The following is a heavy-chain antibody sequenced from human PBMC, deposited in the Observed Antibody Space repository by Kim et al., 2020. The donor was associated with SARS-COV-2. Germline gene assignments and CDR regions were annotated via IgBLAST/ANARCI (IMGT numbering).Heavy chain of an antibody. CDR1: GFTFNTYG. CDR2: ISFDGTNK. V-gene: IGHV3-30*18. D-gene: IGHD3-3*01. CDR3: AKASYYDFWSNYHNYYGMDV. J-gene: IGHJ6*02. Sequence: GGSLRLSCAASGFTFNTYGLHWVRQAPGKGLEWVAVISFDGTNKYYADSVKGRFTISRDNSKNTLDLLMHSLRAEDTAVYYCAKASYYDFWSNYHNYYGMDVWGQGTTVTVSS.